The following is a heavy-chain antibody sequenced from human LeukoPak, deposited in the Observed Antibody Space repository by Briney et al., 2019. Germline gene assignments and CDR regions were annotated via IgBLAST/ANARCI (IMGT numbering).Heavy chain of an antibody. CDR3: VRVYCGGDCFYAFDI. CDR1: GFTVSGDY. CDR2: LYSGGST. J-gene: IGHJ3*02. V-gene: IGHV3-53*01. Sequence: GGSLRLSCAASGFTVSGDYVSWVRQAPGKGLEWVSVLYSGGSTYYADSVKGRFTISRDNSKNTLYLQMNSLRAEDTAVYYCVRVYCGGDCFYAFDIWGQGTMVTVSS. D-gene: IGHD2-21*01.